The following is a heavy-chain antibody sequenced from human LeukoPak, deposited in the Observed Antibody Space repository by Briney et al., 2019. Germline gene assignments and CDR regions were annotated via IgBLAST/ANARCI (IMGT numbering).Heavy chain of an antibody. CDR2: ISGSGAST. V-gene: IGHV3-23*01. Sequence: GGSLRLSCSASGFTFSNYAMHWVRQAPGKGLEWISGISGSGASTYYADSVKDRFTISRDDSRNTLYLQMNSLRGDDTAVYYCAKDVGKWESLHFFDYWGQGTLVTVSS. D-gene: IGHD1-26*01. J-gene: IGHJ4*02. CDR3: AKDVGKWESLHFFDY. CDR1: GFTFSNYA.